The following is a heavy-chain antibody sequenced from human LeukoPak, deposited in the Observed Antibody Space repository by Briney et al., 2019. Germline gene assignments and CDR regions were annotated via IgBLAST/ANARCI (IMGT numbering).Heavy chain of an antibody. V-gene: IGHV4-39*01. CDR1: GGSISSSSYY. CDR2: IYYSGST. D-gene: IGHD3-10*01. Sequence: PSETLSLTCTVSGGSISSSSYYWGWIRQPPGKELEWIGSIYYSGSTYYNPSLKSRVTISVDTSKNQFSLKLSSVTAADTAVYYCARQSVGWFGEFQPNWFDPWGQGTLVTVSS. CDR3: ARQSVGWFGEFQPNWFDP. J-gene: IGHJ5*02.